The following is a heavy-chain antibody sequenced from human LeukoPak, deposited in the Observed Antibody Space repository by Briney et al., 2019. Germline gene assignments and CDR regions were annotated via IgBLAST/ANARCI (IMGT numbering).Heavy chain of an antibody. CDR2: IRSKAYGGTT. J-gene: IGHJ4*02. CDR3: TRDSRPGYDYVWGSYRADY. D-gene: IGHD3-16*02. Sequence: GGSLRLSCTASGFTFGDYAMSWVRQAPGKGLEWGGFIRSKAYGGTTEYAASVKGRFTISRDDSKSIAYLQMNSLKTEDTAVYYCTRDSRPGYDYVWGSYRADYWGQGTLVTVSS. V-gene: IGHV3-49*04. CDR1: GFTFGDYA.